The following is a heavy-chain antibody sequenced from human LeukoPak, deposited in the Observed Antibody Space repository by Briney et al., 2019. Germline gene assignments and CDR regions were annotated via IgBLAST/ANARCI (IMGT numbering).Heavy chain of an antibody. V-gene: IGHV2-5*02. CDR1: GFSLNTRGVG. D-gene: IGHD3-22*01. Sequence: SGPTLFHPTQPLTLTYTFSGFSLNTRGVGGGWSRQPPGRALEGLALIYWDDDRRYRPSLKSRLTITKDTSKNQVVLTMTNMDPVDTATYFCAHRKNYYDSSVFDNWGQGTLVTVSS. CDR2: IYWDDDR. CDR3: AHRKNYYDSSVFDN. J-gene: IGHJ4*02.